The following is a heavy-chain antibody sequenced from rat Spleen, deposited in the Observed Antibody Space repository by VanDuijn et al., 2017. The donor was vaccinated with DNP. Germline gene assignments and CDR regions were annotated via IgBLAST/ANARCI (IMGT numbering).Heavy chain of an antibody. CDR3: ARHVDF. CDR1: EFTFSRSD. CDR2: IFYDDSRT. V-gene: IGHV5S10*01. J-gene: IGHJ2*01. Sequence: EVQLVESGGGLVQPGRSRKLSCAASEFTFSRSDVAWVRQSPKKGLEWVAAIFYDDSRTYYPDSVKGRFTISRDNAKSTLYLQMNSLRSEDTATYYCARHVDFWGQGVMVTVSS.